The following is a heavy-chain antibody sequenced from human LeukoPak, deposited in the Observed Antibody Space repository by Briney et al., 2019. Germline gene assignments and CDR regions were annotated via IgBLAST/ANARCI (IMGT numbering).Heavy chain of an antibody. V-gene: IGHV3-7*01. D-gene: IGHD4-23*01. CDR3: TRDEGATVATYRFDF. Sequence: PGGSVRLSCEASGFYFRNYYMSWVRQAPGKGLEWLANIKYDGTYTNYKDSVKGRLTPSRDNAKNSVYLQMNSLRAEDTAVYYCTRDEGATVATYRFDFWGRGTLVTVSS. J-gene: IGHJ4*02. CDR1: GFYFRNYY. CDR2: IKYDGTYT.